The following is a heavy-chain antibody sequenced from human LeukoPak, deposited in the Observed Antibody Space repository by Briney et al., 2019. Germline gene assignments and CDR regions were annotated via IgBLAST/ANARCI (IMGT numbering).Heavy chain of an antibody. J-gene: IGHJ4*02. Sequence: SETLSLTCTVSGGSISSSSYYWGWIRQPPGKGLEWIGSIYYSGSTYYNPSLKSRVTISVDTSKNQFSLKLGSVTAADTAVYYCARQTQNYDFWSGYFVGGQGTMVTVSS. V-gene: IGHV4-39*01. D-gene: IGHD3-3*01. CDR3: ARQTQNYDFWSGYFV. CDR2: IYYSGST. CDR1: GGSISSSSYY.